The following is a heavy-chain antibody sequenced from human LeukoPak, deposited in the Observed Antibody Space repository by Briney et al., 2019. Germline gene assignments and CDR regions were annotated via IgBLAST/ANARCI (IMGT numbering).Heavy chain of an antibody. CDR3: ARDQYNWNDVYFDL. CDR1: GFTFSTYW. J-gene: IGHJ4*02. CDR2: IKQDGSER. D-gene: IGHD1-1*01. Sequence: GGSLRLSCVASGFTFSTYWMSWVRQAPGKGLEWVANIKQDGSERYYVDSVKGRFTISRDNAENSLYLQMDSLRAEDTALYYCARDQYNWNDVYFDLWGQGALVTVSS. V-gene: IGHV3-7*01.